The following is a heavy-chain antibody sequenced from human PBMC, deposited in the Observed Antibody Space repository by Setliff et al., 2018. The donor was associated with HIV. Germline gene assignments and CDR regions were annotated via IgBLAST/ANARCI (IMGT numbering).Heavy chain of an antibody. V-gene: IGHV4-31*02. J-gene: IGHJ4*02. CDR2: IYYSGST. CDR3: ATSPAGEILGSRPFYFDY. D-gene: IGHD3-10*01. Sequence: PSETLSLTCTVSGGSISSGDHYWNWIRQHPGKGLEWIGYIYYSGSTYYSPSLKSRVTISEDTSKNQFSLKMRSVTAADTAVYYCATSPAGEILGSRPFYFDYWGQGTLVTVSS. CDR1: GGSISSGDHY.